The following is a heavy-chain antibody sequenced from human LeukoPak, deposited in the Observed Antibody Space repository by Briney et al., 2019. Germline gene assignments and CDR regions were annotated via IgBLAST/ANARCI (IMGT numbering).Heavy chain of an antibody. D-gene: IGHD4-17*01. J-gene: IGHJ4*02. Sequence: PGGSLRLSCAASGFTFRSYPTSWVRQAPGKGLEWVSGISGSGGSTYYADSVKGRFTISRDNSKNTLYLQMNSLRAEDTALYYCAKSGMYDYGDYWDWGQGTLVTVSS. V-gene: IGHV3-23*01. CDR1: GFTFRSYP. CDR3: AKSGMYDYGDYWD. CDR2: ISGSGGST.